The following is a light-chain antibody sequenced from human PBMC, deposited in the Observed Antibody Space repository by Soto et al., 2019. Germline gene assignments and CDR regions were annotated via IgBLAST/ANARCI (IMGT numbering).Light chain of an antibody. J-gene: IGKJ2*01. CDR3: QQYREWPPFT. CDR1: QSVGSY. V-gene: IGKV3-11*01. Sequence: DIVLTQSPATLSLSPGERAALSCRASQSVGSYLAWYQHKPGQAPRLLIYDASHRATGIPVRFSGSGSGTDFTLTISSLQPEDFAVYFCQQYREWPPFTFGQGTRLEIK. CDR2: DAS.